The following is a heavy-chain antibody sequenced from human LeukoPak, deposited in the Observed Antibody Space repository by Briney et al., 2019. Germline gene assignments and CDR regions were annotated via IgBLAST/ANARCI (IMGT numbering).Heavy chain of an antibody. CDR3: ARTHSVDY. CDR1: GYTFTSYG. CDR2: ISGYNGNT. Sequence: ASVKVSCKASGYTFTSYGITWVRQAPGQGPEWMGWISGYNGNTKYAEKFQGRVTMTTDTSTSTAYMELRSLRSDDTAVYYCARTHSVDYWGQGTLVTVSS. V-gene: IGHV1-18*01. J-gene: IGHJ4*02.